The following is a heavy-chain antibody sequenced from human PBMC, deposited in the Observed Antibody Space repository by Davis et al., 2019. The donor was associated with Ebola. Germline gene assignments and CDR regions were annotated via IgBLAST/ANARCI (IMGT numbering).Heavy chain of an antibody. V-gene: IGHV4-38-2*01. CDR2: VYQNGDT. J-gene: IGHJ4*02. Sequence: PSETLSLTCPMSGYSISSDFYWGWIRQPPGKGLEWIGSVYQNGDTYYNLSLKSRVTISVDTSKNQFPLKLSSVTAADTAVYYCASRIAAAGYYFDYWGQGSLVTVSS. D-gene: IGHD6-13*01. CDR3: ASRIAAAGYYFDY. CDR1: GYSISSDFY.